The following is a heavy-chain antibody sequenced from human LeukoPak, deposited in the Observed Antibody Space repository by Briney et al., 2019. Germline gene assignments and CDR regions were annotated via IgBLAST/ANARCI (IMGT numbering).Heavy chain of an antibody. Sequence: GGSLRLSCAASGFTFSTYAMNWVRQAPGKGLEWVSTISGSGVSTYSADSVKGRFTISRANSKNTLYLQMNSLRVEDTAVYYCTKLPAFDYDFWSGDYYFDYWGQETLVTVSS. CDR1: GFTFSTYA. V-gene: IGHV3-23*01. J-gene: IGHJ4*02. D-gene: IGHD3-3*01. CDR2: ISGSGVST. CDR3: TKLPAFDYDFWSGDYYFDY.